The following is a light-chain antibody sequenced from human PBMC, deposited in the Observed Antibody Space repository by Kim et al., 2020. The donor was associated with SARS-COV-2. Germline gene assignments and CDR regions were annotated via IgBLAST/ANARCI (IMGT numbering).Light chain of an antibody. CDR3: QVWDSSSDHPDWV. J-gene: IGLJ3*02. Sequence: GKTARITCGGNNIGSKSVHWYQQKPGQAPVLVIYYDSDRPSGIPERFSGSNSGNTATLTISRVEAGDEADYYCQVWDSSSDHPDWVFGRGTQLTVL. V-gene: IGLV3-21*04. CDR2: YDS. CDR1: NIGSKS.